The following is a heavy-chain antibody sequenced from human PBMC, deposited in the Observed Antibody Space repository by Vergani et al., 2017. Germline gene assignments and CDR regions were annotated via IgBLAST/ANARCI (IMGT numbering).Heavy chain of an antibody. V-gene: IGHV4-34*10. CDR1: GGSFSGYY. CDR2: INHSGST. CDR3: AREGRFVEWLPMDYCDY. J-gene: IGHJ4*02. D-gene: IGHD3-3*01. Sequence: QLQLQESGPGLVKPSETLSLTCAVYGGSFSGYYWSWIRQPPGKGLEWIGEINHSGSTNYNPSLKSRSTISVDTSKNQLSLKLSSVTAADKAVYYCAREGRFVEWLPMDYCDYWGQGSLVTVSS.